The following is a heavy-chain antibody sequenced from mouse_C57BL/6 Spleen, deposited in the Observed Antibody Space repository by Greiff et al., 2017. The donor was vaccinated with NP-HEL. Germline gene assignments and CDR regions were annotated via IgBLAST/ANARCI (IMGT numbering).Heavy chain of an antibody. Sequence: EVQLQESGPGLVKPSQSLSLTCSVTGYSITSGYYWNWIRQFPGNKLEWMGYISYDGSNNYNPSLKNRISITRDTSKNQFFLKLNSVTTEDTATYYCARGPDFEVWGTGTTVTVSS. V-gene: IGHV3-6*01. CDR1: GYSITSGYY. CDR3: ARGPDFEV. J-gene: IGHJ1*03. CDR2: ISYDGSN.